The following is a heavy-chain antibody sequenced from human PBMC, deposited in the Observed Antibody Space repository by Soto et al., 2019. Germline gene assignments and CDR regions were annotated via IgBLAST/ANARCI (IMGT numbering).Heavy chain of an antibody. V-gene: IGHV4-34*01. CDR2: INHSGST. CDR1: GGSFSGYY. J-gene: IGHJ6*03. D-gene: IGHD1-1*01. CDR3: ARATTGTTSNWGYYYYYMDV. Sequence: TSETLSLTCAVYGGSFSGYYWSWIRQPPGKGLEWIGEINHSGSTNYNPSLKSRVTISVDTSKNQFSLKLSSVTAADTAVYYCARATTGTTSNWGYYYYYMDVWGKGTTVTSP.